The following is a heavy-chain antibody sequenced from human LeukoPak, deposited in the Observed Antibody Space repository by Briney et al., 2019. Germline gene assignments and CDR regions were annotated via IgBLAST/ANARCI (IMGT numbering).Heavy chain of an antibody. J-gene: IGHJ4*02. V-gene: IGHV1-18*01. D-gene: IGHD3-10*01. CDR2: ISVYNGNT. CDR1: GYTFSFYG. Sequence: RASVKVSCTASGYTFSFYGISWVRQAPGQGLEWMGWISVYNGNTNYAQKFQGRITMTTDTSTNTAYMELRSLRSNYSAVYYCARDRRVLLWFGDLSESFDYWGQGTLVSVSS. CDR3: ARDRRVLLWFGDLSESFDY.